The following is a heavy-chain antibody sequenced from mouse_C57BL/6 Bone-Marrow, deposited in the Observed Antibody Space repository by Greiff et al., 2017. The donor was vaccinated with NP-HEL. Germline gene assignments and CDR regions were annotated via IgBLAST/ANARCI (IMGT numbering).Heavy chain of an antibody. CDR3: TTDYSNPWFAY. J-gene: IGHJ3*01. CDR1: GFNIKDDY. D-gene: IGHD2-5*01. CDR2: IDPENGDA. V-gene: IGHV14-4*01. Sequence: EVKLQESGAELVRPGASVKLSCTASGFNIKDDYMHWVKQRPEQGLEWIGWIDPENGDAEYASKFQGQAPITADTSSNTAYLQLSSLTSEDTAVYYCTTDYSNPWFAYWGQGTLVTVSA.